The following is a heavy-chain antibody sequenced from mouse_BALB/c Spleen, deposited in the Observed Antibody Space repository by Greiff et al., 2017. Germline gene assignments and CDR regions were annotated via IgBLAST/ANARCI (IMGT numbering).Heavy chain of an antibody. Sequence: EVQGVESGAELVKPGASVKLSCTASGFNIKDTYMHWVKQRPEQGLEWIGRIDPANGNTKYDPKFQGKATITADTSSNTAYLQLSSLTSEDTAVYYCARSNYDYDVAYWGQGTLVTVSA. V-gene: IGHV14-3*02. CDR3: ARSNYDYDVAY. CDR2: IDPANGNT. CDR1: GFNIKDTY. D-gene: IGHD2-4*01. J-gene: IGHJ3*01.